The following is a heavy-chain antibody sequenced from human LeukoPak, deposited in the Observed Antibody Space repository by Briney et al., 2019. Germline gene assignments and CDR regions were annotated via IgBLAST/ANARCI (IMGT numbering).Heavy chain of an antibody. J-gene: IGHJ4*02. D-gene: IGHD3-10*01. V-gene: IGHV3-74*01. Sequence: QPGGSLRLSCAASGFTFTNHWMHWVRQAPGKGLVWVSRINSDGSSTSYADSVKGRFTISRDNAKNSLYLHMNSLRAEDTAIYYCARDGRVGEFLSSPGYWGQGTRVTVSS. CDR3: ARDGRVGEFLSSPGY. CDR1: GFTFTNHW. CDR2: INSDGSST.